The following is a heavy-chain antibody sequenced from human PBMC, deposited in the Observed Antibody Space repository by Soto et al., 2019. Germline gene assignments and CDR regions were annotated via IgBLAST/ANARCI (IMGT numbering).Heavy chain of an antibody. D-gene: IGHD3-16*02. V-gene: IGHV3-21*01. CDR3: ARVLDYDYVWGSYPLNWFDP. CDR1: GFTFSSDS. CDR2: ISSSSSYI. Sequence: GGSLRLSCAASGFTFSSDSMNWVRQAPWKGLEWVSSISSSSSYIYYADSVKGRFTISRDNAKNSLYLQMNSLRAEDTAVYYCARVLDYDYVWGSYPLNWFDPWGQGTLVTVSS. J-gene: IGHJ5*02.